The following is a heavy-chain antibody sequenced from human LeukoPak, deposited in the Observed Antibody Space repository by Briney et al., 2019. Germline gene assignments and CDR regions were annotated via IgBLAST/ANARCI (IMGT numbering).Heavy chain of an antibody. CDR2: INHSGST. Sequence: SETLSLTCAVYGGSFSGYYWSWIRQPPGKGLEWIGEINHSGSTNYNPSLKSRVTISVDTSKNQFSLKLSSVTAADTAVYYCASQARGFDFDYWGQGTLVTVSS. V-gene: IGHV4-34*01. CDR1: GGSFSGYY. D-gene: IGHD3-16*01. CDR3: ASQARGFDFDY. J-gene: IGHJ4*02.